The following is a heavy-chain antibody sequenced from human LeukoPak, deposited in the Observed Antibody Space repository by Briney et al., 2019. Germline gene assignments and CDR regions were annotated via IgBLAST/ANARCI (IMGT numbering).Heavy chain of an antibody. CDR1: GYTFTGYY. Sequence: ASVKVSCKASGYTFTGYYIHWVRQAPGQGLEWMGWINPNSGGTNYAPTFQGRVTMTRDTSISTAYMELSRLRSDDTAVYYCASGLADYGDYAEYFQHWGQGTLVTVSS. D-gene: IGHD4-17*01. J-gene: IGHJ1*01. V-gene: IGHV1-2*02. CDR2: INPNSGGT. CDR3: ASGLADYGDYAEYFQH.